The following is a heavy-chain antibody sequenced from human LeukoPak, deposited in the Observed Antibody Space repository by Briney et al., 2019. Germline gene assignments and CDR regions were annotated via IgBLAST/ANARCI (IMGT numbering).Heavy chain of an antibody. D-gene: IGHD3-22*01. CDR1: GGSLSSYY. Sequence: SETLSLTCTVSGGSLSSYYCSWVRQPPGKGLEWIGYIYYSGSTNYNPSLKSRVTISVDTSKNQFSLKLSSVTAADTAVYYCAAHYYDSFDYWGQGTLVTVSS. CDR3: AAHYYDSFDY. V-gene: IGHV4-59*01. CDR2: IYYSGST. J-gene: IGHJ4*02.